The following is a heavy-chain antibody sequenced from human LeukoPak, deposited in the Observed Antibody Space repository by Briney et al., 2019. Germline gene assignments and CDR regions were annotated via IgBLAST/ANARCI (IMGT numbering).Heavy chain of an antibody. CDR2: IYYSGST. J-gene: IGHJ6*02. D-gene: IGHD6-13*01. V-gene: IGHV4-39*01. Sequence: SETLSLTCTVSGGSISSSSYYWGWIRQPPGKGLEWIGSIYYSGSTYYNPSLKSRVTISVDTSKNQFSLKLSSVTAADTAVYYCAEVPHSSSLYGMDVWGQGTTVTVSS. CDR1: GGSISSSSYY. CDR3: AEVPHSSSLYGMDV.